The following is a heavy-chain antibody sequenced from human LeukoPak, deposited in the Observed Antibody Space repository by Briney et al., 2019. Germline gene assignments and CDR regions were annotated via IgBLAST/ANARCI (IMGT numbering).Heavy chain of an antibody. J-gene: IGHJ3*02. CDR3: ASSSAHCSSTSCYNDAFDI. D-gene: IGHD2-2*02. V-gene: IGHV3-21*01. Sequence: KPGGSLRLSCAASGFTFSSYSMNSVRQAPGKGLEWVSSISSSSSYIYYADSVKGRFTISRDNAKNSLYLQMNSLRAEDTAVYYCASSSAHCSSTSCYNDAFDIWGQGTMVTVSS. CDR2: ISSSSSYI. CDR1: GFTFSSYS.